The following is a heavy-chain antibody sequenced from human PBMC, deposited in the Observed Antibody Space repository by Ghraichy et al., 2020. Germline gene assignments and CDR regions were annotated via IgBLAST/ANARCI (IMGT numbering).Heavy chain of an antibody. V-gene: IGHV1-2*02. CDR2: ISPKSGGT. J-gene: IGHJ4*02. CDR1: GSTFTANY. D-gene: IGHD4-11*01. CDR3: ATSDSPGLPLFNQ. Sequence: ASVKVSCKASGSTFTANYIHWVRQAPGQGLEWMGWISPKSGGTTYAPKFQGTVTMTRDPSIYTVYMDLNSLSSDDPAIFFCATSDSPGLPLFNQWGQGTLVTVSS.